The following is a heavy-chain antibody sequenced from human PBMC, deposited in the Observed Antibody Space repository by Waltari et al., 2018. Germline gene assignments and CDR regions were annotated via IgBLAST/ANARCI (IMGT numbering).Heavy chain of an antibody. V-gene: IGHV1-2*06. Sequence: QVQLVQSGAEVKKSGASVKVSCKASGYTFTDFFIHWVRQAPGQGLEWMGRINPNSGDTSYAQRVPGRVTMTGDTSITTAYMELTGLRSDDTAIYYCARSGGGTTTFGVAEWGQGSLVTVSS. J-gene: IGHJ4*02. CDR2: INPNSGDT. D-gene: IGHD3-3*01. CDR1: GYTFTDFF. CDR3: ARSGGGTTTFGVAE.